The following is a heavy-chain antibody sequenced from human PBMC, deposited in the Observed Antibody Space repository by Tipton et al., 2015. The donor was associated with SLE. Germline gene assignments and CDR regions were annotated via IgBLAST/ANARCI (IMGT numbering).Heavy chain of an antibody. CDR1: GGSISSYY. J-gene: IGHJ3*01. CDR3: ARTQYCGGDCYGDAFDF. V-gene: IGHV4-4*07. D-gene: IGHD2-21*01. CDR2: IYTSGST. Sequence: TLSLTCTVSGGSISSYYWSWIRQPAGKGLEWIGRIYTSGSTNYNPSLKSRVTMSVDTSKNQFSLKMSSVTAADTAVYYCARTQYCGGDCYGDAFDFWGQGTMVTVSS.